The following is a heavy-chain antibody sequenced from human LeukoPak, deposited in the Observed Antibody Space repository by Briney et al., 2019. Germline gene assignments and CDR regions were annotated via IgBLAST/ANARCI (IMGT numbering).Heavy chain of an antibody. CDR2: INSDGINT. V-gene: IGHV3-74*01. J-gene: IGHJ5*02. Sequence: PGGSLRLSCAASGFTFSNYWMHWVRHAPGKGLGWVSRINSDGINTSYADSLKGRFTISRDNAKNTLNLQMNSLRAEDTAVYYCARDLGQYYDTSDNWFDPWGQGTLVTVSS. CDR1: GFTFSNYW. CDR3: ARDLGQYYDTSDNWFDP. D-gene: IGHD3-22*01.